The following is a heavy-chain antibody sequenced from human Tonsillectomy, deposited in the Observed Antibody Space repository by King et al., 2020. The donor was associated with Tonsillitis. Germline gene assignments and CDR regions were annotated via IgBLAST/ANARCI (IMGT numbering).Heavy chain of an antibody. CDR2: INHSGST. CDR3: ARQALSSTRFDP. Sequence: VQLQQWGAGLLKPSETLSLTCAVYGGSFSGYYCSWIRQPPGKGLEWIGEINHSGSTNYNPSLKSRVTISVDTSKNQFSLKLSSVTAADTAVYYCARQALSSTRFDPWGQGTLVTVSS. V-gene: IGHV4-34*01. D-gene: IGHD2-2*01. CDR1: GGSFSGYY. J-gene: IGHJ5*02.